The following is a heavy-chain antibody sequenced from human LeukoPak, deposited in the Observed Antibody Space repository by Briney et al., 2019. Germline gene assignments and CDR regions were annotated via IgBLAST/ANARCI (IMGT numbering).Heavy chain of an antibody. J-gene: IGHJ6*03. CDR1: GYTFTSYG. CDR3: ARDYGSGSYSDYYYYMDV. Sequence: SVKVSCKASGYTFTSYGISWVRQAPGQGLEWMGGIIPIFGTANYAQKFQGRVTITADESTSTAYMELSSLRSEDTAVYYCARDYGSGSYSDYYYYMDVWGKGTTVTVSS. D-gene: IGHD3-10*01. V-gene: IGHV1-69*13. CDR2: IIPIFGTA.